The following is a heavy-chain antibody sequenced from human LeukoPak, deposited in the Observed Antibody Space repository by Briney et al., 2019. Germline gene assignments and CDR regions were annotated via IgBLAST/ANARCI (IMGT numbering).Heavy chain of an antibody. Sequence: GSLRLSCTVSGGSISSSSYYWGWIRQPPGKGLEWIGSIYYSGSTYYNPSLKSRVTISVDTSKNQFSLKLSSVTAADTAVYYCARQLYYGDYVSYWGQGTLVTVSS. CDR1: GGSISSSSYY. V-gene: IGHV4-39*01. J-gene: IGHJ4*02. D-gene: IGHD4-17*01. CDR2: IYYSGST. CDR3: ARQLYYGDYVSY.